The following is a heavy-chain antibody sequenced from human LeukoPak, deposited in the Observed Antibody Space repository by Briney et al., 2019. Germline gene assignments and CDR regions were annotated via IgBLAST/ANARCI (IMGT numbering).Heavy chain of an antibody. CDR2: IYYSGST. J-gene: IGHJ6*03. D-gene: IGHD2-15*01. Sequence: SETLSLTCTVSGGSISSYYWSWIRQPPGKGLEWIGYIYYSGSTNYNPSLKSRVTISADTSKNQFSLKLTSVTAADTAVYYCARTMEGYCRGGSCYQYSYYMDVWGKGTTVTVSS. V-gene: IGHV4-59*01. CDR3: ARTMEGYCRGGSCYQYSYYMDV. CDR1: GGSISSYY.